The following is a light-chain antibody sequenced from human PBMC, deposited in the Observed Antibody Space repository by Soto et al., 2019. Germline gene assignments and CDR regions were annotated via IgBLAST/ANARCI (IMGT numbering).Light chain of an antibody. CDR3: SSYAGSNNWV. CDR2: EVS. Sequence: QSALTQPPSASGSPGQSVTISCTGTSSDVGGYNYVSWYQQHPGKAPKLMIYEVSKRPSGVPDRFSGSKSGNTASLNVSGLQAEDEADYYCSSYAGSNNWVFGGGPKLTVL. CDR1: SSDVGGYNY. J-gene: IGLJ2*01. V-gene: IGLV2-8*01.